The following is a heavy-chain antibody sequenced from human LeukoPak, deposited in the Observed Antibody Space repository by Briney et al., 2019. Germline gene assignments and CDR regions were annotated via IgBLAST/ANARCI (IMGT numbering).Heavy chain of an antibody. D-gene: IGHD3-16*02. CDR2: INHSGST. Sequence: PSETLSLTCAVYGGSFSGYYWSWIRQPPGKGLEWIGEINHSGSTNYNPSLKSRVTISVDTSKNQFSLKLSPVTAADTAVYYCAARKTYYDYVWGSYRYRGFDYWGQGTLVTVSS. J-gene: IGHJ4*02. CDR3: AARKTYYDYVWGSYRYRGFDY. CDR1: GGSFSGYY. V-gene: IGHV4-34*01.